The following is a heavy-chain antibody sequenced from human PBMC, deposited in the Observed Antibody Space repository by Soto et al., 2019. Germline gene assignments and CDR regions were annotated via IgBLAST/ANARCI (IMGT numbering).Heavy chain of an antibody. CDR1: GGSISSGGYS. J-gene: IGHJ5*02. D-gene: IGHD3-10*01. CDR2: IYHSGST. V-gene: IGHV4-30-2*01. CDR3: ARGGTFGELGFDWFGP. Sequence: QLQLQESGSGLVKPSQTLSLTCAVSGGSISSGGYSWSWIRQPPGKGLEWIGYIYHSGSTYYNPSLRSRVTISVDRSKNQFSLKLSSVTAADTAVYYCARGGTFGELGFDWFGPWGQGPLVTASS.